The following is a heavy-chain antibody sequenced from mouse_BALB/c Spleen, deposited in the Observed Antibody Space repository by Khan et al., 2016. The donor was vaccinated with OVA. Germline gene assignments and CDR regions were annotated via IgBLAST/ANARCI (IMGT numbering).Heavy chain of an antibody. D-gene: IGHD1-1*02. CDR3: SREVGTMAY. Sequence: QVQLQQPGAELVRPGTSVKLSCKASGYTFTNYWINWVKQRPGQGLEWIGNIYPSDSYTNYNQNFKDKATLTVDKSSSTAYMQLSSQTSEDSAVYYCSREVGTMAYWGHGTLVTVSA. CDR1: GYTFTNYW. J-gene: IGHJ3*01. CDR2: IYPSDSYT. V-gene: IGHV1-69*02.